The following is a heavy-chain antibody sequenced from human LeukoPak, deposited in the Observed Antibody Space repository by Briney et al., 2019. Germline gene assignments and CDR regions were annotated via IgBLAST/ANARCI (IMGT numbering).Heavy chain of an antibody. D-gene: IGHD2-2*01. CDR1: GGTFSSYA. CDR3: ASFVVPAATSPDYYYYYMDV. V-gene: IGHV1-69*05. CDR2: IIPIFGTA. J-gene: IGHJ6*03. Sequence: SVKVSCKASGGTFSSYAISWVQQAPGQGLEWMGGIIPIFGTANYAQKFQGRVTITTDESTSTAYMELNSLRSEDTAVFYCASFVVPAATSPDYYYYYMDVWGKGTTVTVSS.